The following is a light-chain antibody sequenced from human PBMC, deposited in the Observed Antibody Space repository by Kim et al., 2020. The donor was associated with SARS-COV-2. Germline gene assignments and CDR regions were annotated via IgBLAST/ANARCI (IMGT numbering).Light chain of an antibody. Sequence: PGQRVTSSCTGSSSTIGAGYDVHWYQQFPGTAPKLLIYDNSNRPSGVPDRFSGSKSGTSASLAITGLQAEDEADYYCQSYDSSLSVFGGGTQLTVL. CDR2: DNS. V-gene: IGLV1-40*01. J-gene: IGLJ2*01. CDR3: QSYDSSLSV. CDR1: SSTIGAGYD.